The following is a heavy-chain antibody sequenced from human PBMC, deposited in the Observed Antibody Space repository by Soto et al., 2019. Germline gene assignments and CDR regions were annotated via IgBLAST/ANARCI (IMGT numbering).Heavy chain of an antibody. V-gene: IGHV1-69*13. J-gene: IGHJ3*02. D-gene: IGHD3-22*01. CDR3: AGYYYDSSGYPDAFDI. CDR2: IIPIFGTA. CDR1: GGTFSSYA. Sequence: SVKVSWKASGGTFSSYAISWGRQAPGQGLEWMGGIIPIFGTANYAQKFQGRVTITADESTSTAYMELSSLRSEDTAVYYCAGYYYDSSGYPDAFDIWGQGTMVTVSS.